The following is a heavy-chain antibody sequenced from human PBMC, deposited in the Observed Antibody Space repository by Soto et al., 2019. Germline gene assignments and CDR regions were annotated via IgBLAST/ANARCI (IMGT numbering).Heavy chain of an antibody. CDR2: IYWDADR. D-gene: IGHD6-13*01. J-gene: IGHJ4*02. Sequence: QITLKESGPTLVKPTQTPTLTCPSSGFSLSTSGVVVGWIRHPPGKPLEWLELIYWDADRRYSPSLKSRLTITKDTSKNQVVLTMTNMDPVDTATYYCAHSSMRQQLPYFDYWGQGTLVTVSS. V-gene: IGHV2-5*02. CDR3: AHSSMRQQLPYFDY. CDR1: GFSLSTSGVV.